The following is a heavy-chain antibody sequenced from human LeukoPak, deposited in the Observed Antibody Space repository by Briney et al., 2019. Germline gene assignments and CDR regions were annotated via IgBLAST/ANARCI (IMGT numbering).Heavy chain of an antibody. CDR1: GYTFTSYG. CDR3: ARDLIPSIAAADFDY. Sequence: ASVKVSCKASGYTFTSYGISWVRQAPGQGLEWMGWISAYNGNTNYAQKLQGRVTMTTDTSTSTAYMELRSLRSDDTAVYYCARDLIPSIAAADFDYWGQGTLVTVSS. V-gene: IGHV1-18*01. J-gene: IGHJ4*02. CDR2: ISAYNGNT. D-gene: IGHD6-13*01.